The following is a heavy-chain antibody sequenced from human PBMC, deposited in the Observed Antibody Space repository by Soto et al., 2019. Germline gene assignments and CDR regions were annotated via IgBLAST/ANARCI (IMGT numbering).Heavy chain of an antibody. CDR1: GGTISGYY. V-gene: IGHV4-4*07. J-gene: IGHJ5*02. Sequence: QVHLQESGPGLVKPSETLSLTCSVSGGTISGYYWTWIRQPAGKGLEWIGRIYSSGNTKYNPSLQSRVTMSLDTSNNQFSLRLTSVTAADTAVYYCARGQRFSDWFDPWSQGTLVTVSS. CDR3: ARGQRFSDWFDP. D-gene: IGHD3-3*01. CDR2: IYSSGNT.